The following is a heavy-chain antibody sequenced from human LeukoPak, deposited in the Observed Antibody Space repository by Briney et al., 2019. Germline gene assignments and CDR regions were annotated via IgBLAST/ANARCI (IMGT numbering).Heavy chain of an antibody. CDR1: GGTFSRYA. CDR3: ARVPITMVRGVPLYFDY. D-gene: IGHD3-10*01. Sequence: EASVKVSCKASGGTFSRYAISWVRQAPGQGLEWMGGIIPIFGTANYAQKFQGRVTITTDESTSTAYMELSSLRSEDTAVYYCARVPITMVRGVPLYFDYWGQGTLVTVSS. CDR2: IIPIFGTA. V-gene: IGHV1-69*05. J-gene: IGHJ4*02.